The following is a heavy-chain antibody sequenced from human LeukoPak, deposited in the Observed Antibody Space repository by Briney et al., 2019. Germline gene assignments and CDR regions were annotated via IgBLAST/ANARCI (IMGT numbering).Heavy chain of an antibody. V-gene: IGHV4-38-2*01. CDR3: ARVEYCSSTSCFMEIYY. D-gene: IGHD2-2*01. J-gene: IGHJ4*02. Sequence: SETLCLTCAVSGYSISSGYYWRWIRQPPGKGLEWTGSIYHSGSTYYNPSLKSRVTISVDTSKNQFSLKLSSVTAADTAVYYCARVEYCSSTSCFMEIYYWGQGTLVTVSS. CDR1: GYSISSGYY. CDR2: IYHSGST.